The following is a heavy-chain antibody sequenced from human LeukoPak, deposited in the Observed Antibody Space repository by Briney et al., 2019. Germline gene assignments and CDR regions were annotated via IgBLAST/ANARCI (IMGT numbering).Heavy chain of an antibody. CDR1: GGSISSGGYY. CDR2: IYYSGST. CDR3: ARAPLDYGVPYGTDV. V-gene: IGHV4-31*03. D-gene: IGHD4-17*01. J-gene: IGHJ6*02. Sequence: SQTLSLTCTVSGGSISSGGYYWSWIRQHPGKGLEWIGYIYYSGSTYYNPSLKSRVTISVDTSKNQFSLKLSSVTAADTAVYYCARAPLDYGVPYGTDVWGQGTAVTVSS.